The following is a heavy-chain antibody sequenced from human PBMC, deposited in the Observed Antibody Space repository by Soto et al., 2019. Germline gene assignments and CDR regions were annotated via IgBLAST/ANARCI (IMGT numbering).Heavy chain of an antibody. J-gene: IGHJ6*02. D-gene: IGHD2-2*01. Sequence: GSLRLSCAASGFTFSSHAMSWVRQAPGKGLEWVSAISGSGGSTYYADSVKGRFTISRDNAKNSLYLQMNSLRAEDTAVYYCARDLKVGYCSSTSCRRGYYYYGMDVWGQGTTVTVSS. V-gene: IGHV3-23*01. CDR3: ARDLKVGYCSSTSCRRGYYYYGMDV. CDR1: GFTFSSHA. CDR2: ISGSGGST.